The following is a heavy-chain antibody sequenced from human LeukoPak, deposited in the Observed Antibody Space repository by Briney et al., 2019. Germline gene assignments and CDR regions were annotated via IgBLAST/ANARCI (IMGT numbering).Heavy chain of an antibody. CDR2: IYYSGST. V-gene: IGHV4-59*12. Sequence: SETLSLTCTVSGGSISSYYWSWLRQPPGKGLEGIGYIYYSGSTNYNPSLKSRVTMSVDTSKNQFSLKLSSVTAADTAVYYCARSARYYGSGSYYKEAYWGQGTLVTVSS. D-gene: IGHD3-10*01. CDR3: ARSARYYGSGSYYKEAY. CDR1: GGSISSYY. J-gene: IGHJ4*02.